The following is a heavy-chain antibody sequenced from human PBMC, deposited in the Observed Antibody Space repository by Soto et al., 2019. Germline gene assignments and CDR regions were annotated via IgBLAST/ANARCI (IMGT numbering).Heavy chain of an antibody. D-gene: IGHD5-18*01. CDR1: GFTFSDYY. V-gene: IGHV3-11*01. CDR3: ASDLRHIQLCISYYYYGIDV. CDR2: VSSSASTI. Sequence: QVQLVESGGGLVKPGGSLRLSCAASGFTFSDYYMSWIRQAPGKGLELVSYVSSSASTISYADSEKGRFTISRYNAKYSLSPQMNSLPAADTAVYYSASDLRHIQLCISYYYYGIDVWGQGTTVTVSS. J-gene: IGHJ6*02.